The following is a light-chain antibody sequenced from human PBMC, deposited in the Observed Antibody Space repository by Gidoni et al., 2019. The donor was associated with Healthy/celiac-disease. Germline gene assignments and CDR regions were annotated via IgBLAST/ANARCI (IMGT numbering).Light chain of an antibody. Sequence: EIVLTQSPGTLSLSPGQSATLSCRASQSISSRQLAWYQQKPGQAPRPLMYGASSRATGIPDRFSGSGSGTDFTLTISRLEPEDFAVYYCQHFGNFGGGTKVE. V-gene: IGKV3-20*01. CDR3: QHFGN. J-gene: IGKJ4*01. CDR1: QSISSRQ. CDR2: GAS.